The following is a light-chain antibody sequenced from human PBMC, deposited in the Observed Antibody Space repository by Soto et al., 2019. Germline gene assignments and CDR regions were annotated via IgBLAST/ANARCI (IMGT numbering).Light chain of an antibody. CDR3: RQYNSYSWA. V-gene: IGKV1-5*01. Sequence: IQMTQAPSTLSASVGDRVTITCRASHSISSWLSWYQRKPGKAPKLLIYDASSLEGWVPSRFSGSGSGTEFTLTISRLQPDDFSSYYFRQYNSYSWAFGQGTKVDI. J-gene: IGKJ1*01. CDR2: DAS. CDR1: HSISSW.